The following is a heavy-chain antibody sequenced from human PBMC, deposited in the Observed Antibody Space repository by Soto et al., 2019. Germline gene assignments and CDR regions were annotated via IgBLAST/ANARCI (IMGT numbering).Heavy chain of an antibody. D-gene: IGHD3-10*01. V-gene: IGHV3-53*01. Sequence: EVQLVESGGGLIQPGGSLRLSCAVSGFTVSNNYMSWVRQAPGKGLEGVSVIYSGGYTAYGDSVKGRFTISRDNSKNTLFFKKNTRGAAATAVFYGATERGGGGYWGQGTLVTVSS. CDR3: ATERGGGGY. CDR1: GFTVSNNY. J-gene: IGHJ4*02. CDR2: IYSGGYT.